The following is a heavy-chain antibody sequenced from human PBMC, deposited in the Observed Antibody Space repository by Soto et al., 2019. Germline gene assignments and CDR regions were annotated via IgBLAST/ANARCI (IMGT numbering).Heavy chain of an antibody. V-gene: IGHV1-69*02. J-gene: IGHJ6*02. CDR3: AREDRDRETGLVPAAIDGMDV. Sequence: QVQLVQSGAEVKKPGSSVKVSCKASGGTFSRYSITWVRQAPGHGLEWIGRIIPIFGIASYAQKFQGRVTITADESTSTAYMERSSLRSDDTAVYYCAREDRDRETGLVPAAIDGMDVWGHGTTVTVSS. CDR1: GGTFSRYS. CDR2: IIPIFGIA. D-gene: IGHD2-2*01.